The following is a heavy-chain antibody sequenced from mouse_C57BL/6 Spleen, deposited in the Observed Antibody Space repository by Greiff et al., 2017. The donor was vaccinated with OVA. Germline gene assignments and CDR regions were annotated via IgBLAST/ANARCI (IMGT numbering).Heavy chain of an antibody. Sequence: VQLQQSDAELVKPGASVKISCKASGYTFTDHSIHWMQQRPEPGLEWIGTIYPRDGSPKSNEKFKGKATLTADKSSSTAYMQRNSLTSEDTAVYVCARSPYCDNEEVAMDDWGQGTSVTVSS. V-gene: IGHV1-78*01. CDR2: IYPRDGSP. CDR3: ARSPYCDNEEVAMDD. CDR1: GYTFTDHS. J-gene: IGHJ4*01. D-gene: IGHD2-4*01.